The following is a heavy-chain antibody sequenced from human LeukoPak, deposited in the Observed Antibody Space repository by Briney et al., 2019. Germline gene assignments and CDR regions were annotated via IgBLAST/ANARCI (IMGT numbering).Heavy chain of an antibody. Sequence: GASVNFCSTASGYTSTGYYLHWVRQAPGQGLEWMGWINPNSGGTNYAQKFQGRVTMTRDTSISTAYMELSRLRSDDTAVYYCASPRNNPNRIAAAADYYYYGMDVWGQGTTVTVSS. D-gene: IGHD6-13*01. CDR3: ASPRNNPNRIAAAADYYYYGMDV. J-gene: IGHJ6*02. CDR1: GYTSTGYY. CDR2: INPNSGGT. V-gene: IGHV1-2*02.